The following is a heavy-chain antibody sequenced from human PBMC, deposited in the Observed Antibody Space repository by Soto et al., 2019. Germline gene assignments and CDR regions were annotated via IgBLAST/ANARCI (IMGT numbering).Heavy chain of an antibody. Sequence: SETLSLTCAVYGGSFSGYYWSWIRQPPGKGLEWIGEINHSGSTNYNPSLKSRVTISVDTSKNQFSLKLSSVTAADTAVYYCARVRGGSRGYYFDYWGQGTLVTVSS. CDR3: ARVRGGSRGYYFDY. CDR2: INHSGST. J-gene: IGHJ4*02. CDR1: GGSFSGYY. D-gene: IGHD1-26*01. V-gene: IGHV4-34*01.